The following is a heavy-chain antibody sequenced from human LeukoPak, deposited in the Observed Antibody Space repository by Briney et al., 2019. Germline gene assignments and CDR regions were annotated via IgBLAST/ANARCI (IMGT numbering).Heavy chain of an antibody. CDR3: ARDIMVRGVWSDY. D-gene: IGHD3-10*01. V-gene: IGHV4-61*01. CDR2: IYYSGST. Sequence: SETLPLTCTVSGGSVSSGSYYWSWLRQPPGKGLEWIGYIYYSGSTNYNPSLRSRVTISVDTSKNQFSLKLSSVTAADTAVYYCARDIMVRGVWSDYWGQGTLVTVSS. CDR1: GGSVSSGSYY. J-gene: IGHJ4*02.